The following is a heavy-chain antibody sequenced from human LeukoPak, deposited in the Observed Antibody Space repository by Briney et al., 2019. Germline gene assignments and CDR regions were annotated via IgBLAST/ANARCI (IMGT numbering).Heavy chain of an antibody. CDR2: TKEDGGEK. V-gene: IGHV3-7*01. CDR3: ARRSVAGSLDY. D-gene: IGHD6-19*01. J-gene: IGHJ4*02. CDR1: GFTFSTYW. Sequence: PGGSLRLSCAASGFTFSTYWMSWVRQAPGKGLEWVANTKEDGGEKYYVDSVKGRLTISRDNAENPLYLQMNSLRADDTAVYYCARRSVAGSLDYWGQGTLVTVSS.